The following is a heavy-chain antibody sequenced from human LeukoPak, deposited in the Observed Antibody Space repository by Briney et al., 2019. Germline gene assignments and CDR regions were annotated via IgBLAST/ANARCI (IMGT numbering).Heavy chain of an antibody. D-gene: IGHD3-3*01. CDR2: ISSSSSTI. CDR1: GFTFSSYS. CDR3: AKAKRNYDFWSGYSNY. Sequence: GGSLRLSCAASGFTFSSYSMNWVRQAPGKGLEWVSYISSSSSTIYYADSVKGRFTISRDNAKNSLYLQMNSLRAEDTAVYYCAKAKRNYDFWSGYSNYWGQGTLVTVSS. V-gene: IGHV3-48*01. J-gene: IGHJ4*02.